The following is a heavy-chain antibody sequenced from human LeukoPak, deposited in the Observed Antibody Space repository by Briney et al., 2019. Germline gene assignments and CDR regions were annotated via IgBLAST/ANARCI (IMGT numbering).Heavy chain of an antibody. V-gene: IGHV3-30*18. CDR2: ISYDGSNK. D-gene: IGHD4-11*01. CDR3: AKTGATVTTGDY. Sequence: LAGGSLRLSCAASGFTFSSYGMHWVRQAPGKGLEWVAVISYDGSNKYYADSVKGRFTISRDNSKNTPYLQMNSLRAEDTAVYYCAKTGATVTTGDYWGQGTLVTVSS. J-gene: IGHJ4*02. CDR1: GFTFSSYG.